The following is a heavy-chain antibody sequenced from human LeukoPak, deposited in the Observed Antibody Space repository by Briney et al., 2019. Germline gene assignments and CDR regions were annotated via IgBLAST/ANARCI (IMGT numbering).Heavy chain of an antibody. V-gene: IGHV1-18*01. CDR3: ARDQGKRGWPTYDYYGMDV. CDR2: ISAFNGNT. Sequence: GASVKVSCKASGYTFTSYGISWVRQAPGQGLEWMGWISAFNGNTNYAKKLHGRVTMTTDTSTIRAYMELRSLRSDDTAVYYCARDQGKRGWPTYDYYGMDVWGQGTTVTVSS. D-gene: IGHD6-19*01. J-gene: IGHJ6*02. CDR1: GYTFTSYG.